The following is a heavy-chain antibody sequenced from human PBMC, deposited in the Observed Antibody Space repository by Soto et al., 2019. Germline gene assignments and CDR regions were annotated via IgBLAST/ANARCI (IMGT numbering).Heavy chain of an antibody. CDR2: ISPSGRS. J-gene: IGHJ4*02. D-gene: IGHD2-15*01. V-gene: IGHV4-31*03. CDR3: ARDSDYCTGGSCSGNFDF. CDR1: GGSISSGTYY. Sequence: QVQLQESGPGLVKPSQTLSLTCTVSGGSISSGTYYWTWVRQRPGEGLEWIGFISPSGRSYYNPTLNTRAAISVDTSENQFSLRLSSVTAANTAVYFCARDSDYCTGGSCSGNFDFWGQGTLVTVSS.